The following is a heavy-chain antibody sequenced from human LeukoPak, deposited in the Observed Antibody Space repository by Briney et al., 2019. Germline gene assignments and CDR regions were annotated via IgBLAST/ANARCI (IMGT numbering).Heavy chain of an antibody. CDR3: ARGDYGGNSDHDAFDL. J-gene: IGHJ3*01. CDR1: GFTFDDYG. V-gene: IGHV3-20*04. Sequence: GGSLSLSCAASGFTFDDYGMSWVRQAPGKGLEWVSGINWNGGSTGYADSVKGRFTISRDNAKNSLYLQMNSLRAEDTALYYCARGDYGGNSDHDAFDLWGQGTMVTVSS. CDR2: INWNGGST. D-gene: IGHD4-23*01.